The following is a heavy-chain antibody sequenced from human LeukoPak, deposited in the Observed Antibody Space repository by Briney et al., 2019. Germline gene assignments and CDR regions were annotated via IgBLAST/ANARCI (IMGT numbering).Heavy chain of an antibody. CDR2: INHSGST. Sequence: SETLSLTCTVSGGSISSSSYYWGWIRQPPGKGLEWIGEINHSGSTNYNPSLKSRVTISVDTSKNQFSLKLSSVTAADTAVYYCARVSRQWLVRYFDYWGQGTLVTVSS. V-gene: IGHV4-39*07. J-gene: IGHJ4*02. CDR1: GGSISSSSYY. D-gene: IGHD6-19*01. CDR3: ARVSRQWLVRYFDY.